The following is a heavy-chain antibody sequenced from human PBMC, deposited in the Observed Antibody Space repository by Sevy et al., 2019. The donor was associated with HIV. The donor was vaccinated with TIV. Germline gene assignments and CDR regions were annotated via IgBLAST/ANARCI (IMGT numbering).Heavy chain of an antibody. CDR1: GFRFSSYE. CDR2: ISNSGTNI. Sequence: GGSLRLSCAASGFRFSSYEMNWVRQAPGKGLEWVASISNSGTNIYYSDSVRGRFTISRDTAKNSLYLQMNSQRAEDTAVYYCARDLPPSATTVAHFDYWGQGTLVTVSS. D-gene: IGHD4-17*01. CDR3: ARDLPPSATTVAHFDY. V-gene: IGHV3-48*03. J-gene: IGHJ4*02.